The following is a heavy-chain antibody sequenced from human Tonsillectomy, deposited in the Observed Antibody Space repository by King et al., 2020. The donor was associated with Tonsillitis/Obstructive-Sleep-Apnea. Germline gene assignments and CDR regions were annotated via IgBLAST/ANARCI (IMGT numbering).Heavy chain of an antibody. Sequence: QLVQSGAEVKKPGSSVKVSCKASVGTFSSYAISRVRQAPGQGLEWIGVIIPICGNTNYAQKFQGRVTITADESTSTAYMELSSLRSEDTAVYYCARDRRNYYDSSGYIDYWGQGTLVTVSS. J-gene: IGHJ4*02. CDR2: IIPICGNT. V-gene: IGHV1-69*12. CDR3: ARDRRNYYDSSGYIDY. D-gene: IGHD3-22*01. CDR1: VGTFSSYA.